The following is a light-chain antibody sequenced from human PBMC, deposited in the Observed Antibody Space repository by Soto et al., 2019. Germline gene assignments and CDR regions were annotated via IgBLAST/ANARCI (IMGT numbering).Light chain of an antibody. CDR1: QGIGKY. J-gene: IGKJ1*01. V-gene: IGKV1-27*01. Sequence: DIQMTQSPSSLSASLGDRVTITCRASQGIGKYLAWYQQKPGKVPKLLIYAASTLQSGVPSRFSGGGSVTDFTLTISSLQPEDVATYYCQKYNSAPQTFGQGTKVEIK. CDR3: QKYNSAPQT. CDR2: AAS.